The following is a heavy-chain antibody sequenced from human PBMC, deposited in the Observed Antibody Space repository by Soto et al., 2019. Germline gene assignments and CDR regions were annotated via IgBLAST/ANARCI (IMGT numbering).Heavy chain of an antibody. D-gene: IGHD6-19*01. CDR2: ISTSGSTV. V-gene: IGHV3-11*01. CDR1: GFTFGDYY. CDR3: ARGYSSGWFGARY. Sequence: QVQLVESGGGLVKPGGSLRLSCAASGFTFGDYYMSWIRQAPGKGLELISHISTSGSTVYYADSVKGRFSIPRDNVKKSLYLQMNSLRAQDTAVYYCARGYSSGWFGARYWGQGTLVTVSS. J-gene: IGHJ4*01.